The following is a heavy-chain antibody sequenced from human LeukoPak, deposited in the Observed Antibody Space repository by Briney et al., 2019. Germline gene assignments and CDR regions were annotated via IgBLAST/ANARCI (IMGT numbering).Heavy chain of an antibody. D-gene: IGHD6-13*01. Sequence: SETLSLTCTVSGGSISSYYWSWIRQPPGKGLEWIGYIYYSGSTNYNPSLKSRVTISVDTSKNQFSLKLSSLTAADTAVYYCARDSYSSSWYKGVGWFDPWGQGTLVTVSS. CDR2: IYYSGST. CDR1: GGSISSYY. V-gene: IGHV4-59*01. CDR3: ARDSYSSSWYKGVGWFDP. J-gene: IGHJ5*02.